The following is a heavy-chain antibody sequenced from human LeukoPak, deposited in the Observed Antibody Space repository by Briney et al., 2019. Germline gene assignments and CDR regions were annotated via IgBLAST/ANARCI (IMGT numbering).Heavy chain of an antibody. D-gene: IGHD3-10*01. J-gene: IGHJ5*02. Sequence: GGSLRLSCAASAFTFSSYGMHWVRQAPGKGLEWVAFIRYDGSNKYYADSVKGRFTISRDNSKNTLYLQMNSLRAEDTAVYYCAKGDTLLWFGDHRGGWFDPWGQGTLVTVSS. V-gene: IGHV3-30*02. CDR2: IRYDGSNK. CDR3: AKGDTLLWFGDHRGGWFDP. CDR1: AFTFSSYG.